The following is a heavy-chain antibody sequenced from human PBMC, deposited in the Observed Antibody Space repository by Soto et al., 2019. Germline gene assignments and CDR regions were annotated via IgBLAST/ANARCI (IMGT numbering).Heavy chain of an antibody. Sequence: SETLSLTCAVYGGSFSGYYWSWIRQPPGKGLEWIGEINHSGSTNYNPSLKSRVTISVDTSKNQFSLKLSSVTAADTAVYYCARVSGIDYYGMDVWGQVTTVT. J-gene: IGHJ6*02. CDR3: ARVSGIDYYGMDV. D-gene: IGHD3-10*01. V-gene: IGHV4-34*01. CDR1: GGSFSGYY. CDR2: INHSGST.